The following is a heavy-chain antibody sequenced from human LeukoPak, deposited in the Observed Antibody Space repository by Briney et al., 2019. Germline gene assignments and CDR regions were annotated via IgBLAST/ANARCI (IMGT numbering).Heavy chain of an antibody. CDR3: ARLALSSTRDV. Sequence: GGSLRLSCAASGFTFSDYYMSWIRQAPGKGLEWVSYISSSGSTIYYADSVKGRFTISRDNAKNTLYLQMNSLRAEDTAVYYCARLALSSTRDVWGKGTTVTVSS. D-gene: IGHD2-15*01. V-gene: IGHV3-11*04. CDR2: ISSSGSTI. J-gene: IGHJ6*04. CDR1: GFTFSDYY.